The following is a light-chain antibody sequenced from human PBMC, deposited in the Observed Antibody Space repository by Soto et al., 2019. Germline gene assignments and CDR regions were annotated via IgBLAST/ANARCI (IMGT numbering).Light chain of an antibody. CDR1: SSNIGSNT. CDR2: SNN. CDR3: AAWDDSLNGSYV. V-gene: IGLV1-44*01. Sequence: QSVLTQPPSASGTPGQRVTISCSGSSSNIGSNTVNWYQQLPGTAPKLLIYSNNQRPSGVPDRFSGSKSGTSASLAISGLKSEDEADYYCAAWDDSLNGSYVVGTGTKLTVL. J-gene: IGLJ1*01.